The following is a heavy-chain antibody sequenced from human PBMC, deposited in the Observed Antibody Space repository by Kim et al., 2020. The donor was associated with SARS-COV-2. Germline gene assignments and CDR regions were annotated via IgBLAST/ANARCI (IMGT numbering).Heavy chain of an antibody. CDR3: ARVKGYGGNPHWYFDL. Sequence: ASVKVSCKASGYTFTSYAMNWVRQAPGQGLEWMGWINTNTGNPTYAQGFTGRFVFSLDTSVSTAYLQISSLKAEDTAVYYCARVKGYGGNPHWYFDLWGRGTLVTVSS. J-gene: IGHJ2*01. V-gene: IGHV7-4-1*02. CDR2: INTNTGNP. D-gene: IGHD2-15*01. CDR1: GYTFTSYA.